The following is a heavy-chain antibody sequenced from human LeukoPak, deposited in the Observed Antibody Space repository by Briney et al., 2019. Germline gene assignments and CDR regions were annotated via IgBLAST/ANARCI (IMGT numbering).Heavy chain of an antibody. Sequence: GGSLRLSCAASGFTFSNYAISWVRQAPGKGLEWVSTISASGGSTYYADSVRGRFTISRDNSKNTLSLQMNSLRAEDTALYYCAKDKGYSYSYAFDYWGQGTLVTVSS. CDR1: GFTFSNYA. CDR3: AKDKGYSYSYAFDY. D-gene: IGHD5-18*01. V-gene: IGHV3-23*01. CDR2: ISASGGST. J-gene: IGHJ4*02.